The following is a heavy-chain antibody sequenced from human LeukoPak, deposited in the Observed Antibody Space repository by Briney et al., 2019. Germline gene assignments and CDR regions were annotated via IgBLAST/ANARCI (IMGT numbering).Heavy chain of an antibody. J-gene: IGHJ5*02. CDR3: ARLAVAVRFDP. Sequence: GGSLRLSCAASGFTVSSNYMSWVRQAPGKGLEWVSVIYSGGSTYYADSVKGRFTISRDNSKNTLYLQMNSLRAEDTAVYYCARLAVAVRFDPWGQGTLVTVSS. CDR1: GFTVSSNY. CDR2: IYSGGST. V-gene: IGHV3-66*01. D-gene: IGHD6-19*01.